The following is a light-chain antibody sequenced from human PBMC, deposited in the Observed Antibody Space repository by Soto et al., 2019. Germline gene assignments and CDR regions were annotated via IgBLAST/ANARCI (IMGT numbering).Light chain of an antibody. J-gene: IGKJ4*01. CDR1: QSVTSNN. Sequence: EIVLTQSPGTLSLSPGERATLSCRASQSVTSNNLAWYQQKPGQAPRVLIHGASIRATGIPDRFRGSGSGTDFTLTISRLEPENFALYYCQQYGSSPPLTFGGGTKVEIK. CDR3: QQYGSSPPLT. CDR2: GAS. V-gene: IGKV3-20*01.